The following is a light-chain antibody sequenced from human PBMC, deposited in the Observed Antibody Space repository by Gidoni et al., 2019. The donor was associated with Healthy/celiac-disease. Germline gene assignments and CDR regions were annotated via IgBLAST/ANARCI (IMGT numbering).Light chain of an antibody. J-gene: IGKJ3*01. V-gene: IGKV3-20*01. CDR3: QQYGSSPT. Sequence: VLTQSPGTLSLSPGERATLSCRASQSVSSSYLAWYQQKPGQAPRLLIYGASSRATGIPARFSGSGSGTDFTLTISRLEPEDFAVYYCQQYGSSPTFGPGTKVDIK. CDR2: GAS. CDR1: QSVSSSY.